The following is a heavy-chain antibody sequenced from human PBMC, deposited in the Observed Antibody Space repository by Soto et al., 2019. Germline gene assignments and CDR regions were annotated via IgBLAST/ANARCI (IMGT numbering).Heavy chain of an antibody. D-gene: IGHD3-22*01. Sequence: SETLSLTCTVSGGSMNTYYWGWIRQPPGKGLEWIGYISYSGGTNYNPSLKSRVTISLDTSKNQFSLKLNSVTAADTAVYYCARVYDRSGYFYYFDYWGQGTLVTVSS. J-gene: IGHJ4*02. V-gene: IGHV4-59*01. CDR1: GGSMNTYY. CDR3: ARVYDRSGYFYYFDY. CDR2: ISYSGGT.